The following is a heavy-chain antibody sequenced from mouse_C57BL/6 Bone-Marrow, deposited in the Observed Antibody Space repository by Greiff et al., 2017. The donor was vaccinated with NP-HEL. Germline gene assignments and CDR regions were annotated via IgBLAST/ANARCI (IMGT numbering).Heavy chain of an antibody. Sequence: QVQLQQPGAELVMPGASVKLSCKASGYTFTSYWMHWVKQRPGQGLEWIGEIDPSDSYTNYNEKFKGKSTLTVDKSSSTAYMQLSSLTSEDSAVYCCAQLGPDYWGQGTTLTVSS. J-gene: IGHJ2*01. D-gene: IGHD4-1*02. CDR3: AQLGPDY. CDR2: IDPSDSYT. CDR1: GYTFTSYW. V-gene: IGHV1-69*01.